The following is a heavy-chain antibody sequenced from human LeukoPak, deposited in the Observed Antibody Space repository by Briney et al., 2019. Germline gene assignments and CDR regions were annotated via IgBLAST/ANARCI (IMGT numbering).Heavy chain of an antibody. V-gene: IGHV3-23*01. D-gene: IGHD3-10*01. J-gene: IGHJ4*02. Sequence: GGSLRLSCAASGFTFSSYWMSWVRQAPGKGLEWVSAISGSGGSTYYADSVKGRFTISRDNSKNTLYLQMNSLRAEDTAVYYCAKDLLLWFGESNWGQGTLVTVSS. CDR3: AKDLLLWFGESN. CDR1: GFTFSSYW. CDR2: ISGSGGST.